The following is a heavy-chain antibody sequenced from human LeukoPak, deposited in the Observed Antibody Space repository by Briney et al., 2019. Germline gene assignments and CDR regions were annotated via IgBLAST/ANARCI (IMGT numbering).Heavy chain of an antibody. Sequence: ASVKVSCKASGGTFSSYTISWVRQAPGQGLEWMGRIIPILGIANYAQKFQGRVTITADKSTSTAYMELSSLRSEDTAVYYCARGDYDFWSGSPAGDIWGQGTMVTVS. D-gene: IGHD3-3*01. CDR1: GGTFSSYT. CDR3: ARGDYDFWSGSPAGDI. J-gene: IGHJ3*02. CDR2: IIPILGIA. V-gene: IGHV1-69*02.